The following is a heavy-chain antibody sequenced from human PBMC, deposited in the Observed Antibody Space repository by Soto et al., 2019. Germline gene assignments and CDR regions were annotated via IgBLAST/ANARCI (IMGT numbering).Heavy chain of an antibody. CDR2: IWDDGNNK. CDR1: GFTFSTYG. CDR3: ARTDSHWYFDL. D-gene: IGHD2-15*01. J-gene: IGHJ2*01. V-gene: IGHV3-33*01. Sequence: QVQLVESGGGVVQPGRSLRLSCAASGFTFSTYGMHWVRQAPGKGLEWVAVIWDDGNNKYYADSVKSRFTISRHNSNNTLYLQMNNLRAEGTAVYYCARTDSHWYFDLWGRGTLVTVSS.